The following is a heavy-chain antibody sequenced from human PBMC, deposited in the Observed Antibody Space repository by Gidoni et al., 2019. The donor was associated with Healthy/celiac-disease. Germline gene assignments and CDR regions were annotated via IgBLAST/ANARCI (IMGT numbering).Heavy chain of an antibody. V-gene: IGHV1-69*04. CDR3: ATAAVTTYWYFDL. CDR2: TIPILGIA. CDR1: GGTFSSYA. D-gene: IGHD4-17*01. Sequence: QVQLVQSGAEVKKPGSSVKVSCTASGGTFSSYAISWVRQAPGQGLEWMGRTIPILGIANYAQKFQGRVTITADKSTSTAYMELSSLRSEDTAVYYCATAAVTTYWYFDLWGRGTLVTVSS. J-gene: IGHJ2*01.